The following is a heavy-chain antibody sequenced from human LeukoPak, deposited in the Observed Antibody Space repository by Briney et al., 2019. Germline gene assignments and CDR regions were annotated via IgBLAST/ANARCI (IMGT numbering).Heavy chain of an antibody. CDR1: GFTFDDYA. J-gene: IGHJ4*02. V-gene: IGHV3-9*03. D-gene: IGHD6-19*01. Sequence: PGRSPRLSCAASGFTFDDYAMHWVRQAPGKGLEWVSGISWNSGSIGYADSVKGRFTISRDNAKNSLYLQMNSLRAEDMALYYCAKDRSNGWYGPFDYWGQGTLVTVSS. CDR2: ISWNSGSI. CDR3: AKDRSNGWYGPFDY.